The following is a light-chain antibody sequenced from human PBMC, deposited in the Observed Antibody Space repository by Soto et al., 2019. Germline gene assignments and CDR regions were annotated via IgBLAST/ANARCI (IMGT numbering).Light chain of an antibody. CDR2: SNN. CDR1: SSNIGSKT. J-gene: IGLJ2*01. Sequence: QSVLTQPPSASGTPGQRVTISCSGSSSNIGSKTVNWYQQLPGTAPKLLIYSNNQRPSGVPDRFSGSKSGTSASLAIRGLQSEDEADYYCAAWDDGLNGVVFGGGTKLTVL. V-gene: IGLV1-44*01. CDR3: AAWDDGLNGVV.